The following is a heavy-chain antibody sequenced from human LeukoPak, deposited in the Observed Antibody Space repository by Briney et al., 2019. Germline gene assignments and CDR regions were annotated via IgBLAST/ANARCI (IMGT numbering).Heavy chain of an antibody. CDR2: INHSGST. CDR1: GGSFSGYY. Sequence: PSETLSLTCAVYGGSFSGYYWSWIRQPPGKGLEWIGEINHSGSTNYNPSLKSRVTISVDTSKNQFSLKLSSVTAADTAVYYCAGGREARTTRFDYWGQGTLVTVSS. J-gene: IGHJ4*02. D-gene: IGHD1-1*01. V-gene: IGHV4-34*01. CDR3: AGGREARTTRFDY.